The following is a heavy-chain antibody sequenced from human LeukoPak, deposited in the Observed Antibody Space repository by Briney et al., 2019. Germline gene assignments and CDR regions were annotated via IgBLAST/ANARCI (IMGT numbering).Heavy chain of an antibody. J-gene: IGHJ4*02. CDR1: GGSTSSSNW. CDR2: IYHSGST. V-gene: IGHV4-4*02. CDR3: ARGNLYYYGSGSFYYFDY. D-gene: IGHD3-10*01. Sequence: PSETLSLTCAVSGGSTSSSNWWSWVRQPPGKGLEWIGEIYHSGSTNYNPSLKSRVTISVDKSKNQFSLKLSSVTVADTAVYYCARGNLYYYGSGSFYYFDYWGQGTLVTVSS.